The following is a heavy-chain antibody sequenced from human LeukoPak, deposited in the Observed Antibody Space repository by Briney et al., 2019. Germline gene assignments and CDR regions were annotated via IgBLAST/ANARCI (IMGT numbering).Heavy chain of an antibody. Sequence: GGSLRLSCAASGFTFSSYGMHWVRQAPGKGLEWVAVIWYDGSNKYYADSVKGRFTISRDNSKNTLYLQMNGLRAEDTAVYYCARDSGWLQAFDYWGQGTLVTVSS. D-gene: IGHD5-24*01. V-gene: IGHV3-33*01. CDR3: ARDSGWLQAFDY. J-gene: IGHJ4*02. CDR1: GFTFSSYG. CDR2: IWYDGSNK.